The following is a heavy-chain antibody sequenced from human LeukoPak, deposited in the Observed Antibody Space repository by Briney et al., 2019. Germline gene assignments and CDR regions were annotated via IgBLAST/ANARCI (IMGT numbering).Heavy chain of an antibody. CDR3: ARSHYDFWSGVYYFDY. CDR2: FDPEDGET. CDR1: GYTLTELS. J-gene: IGHJ4*02. V-gene: IGHV1-24*01. Sequence: ASVKVSCKVSGYTLTELSMHWVRQAPAKGLEWMGGFDPEDGETIYAQKFQGRVTMTEDTSTDTAYMELSSLRSEDTAVYYCARSHYDFWSGVYYFDYWGQGTLLTVSS. D-gene: IGHD3-3*01.